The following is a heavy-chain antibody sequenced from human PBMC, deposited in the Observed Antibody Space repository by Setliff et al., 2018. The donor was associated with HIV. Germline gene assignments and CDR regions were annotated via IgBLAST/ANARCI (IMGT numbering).Heavy chain of an antibody. CDR1: GFTFSNYG. J-gene: IGHJ6*03. D-gene: IGHD3-3*01. CDR3: AKDVGGGSGHYPLYMDV. V-gene: IGHV3-30*02. CDR2: IRYDGSDN. Sequence: GGSLRLSCAASGFTFSNYGMHWVRQAPGKGQEWVIFIRYDGSDNYYIDSVKGRFTISRDNSKNTLYLQMNSLRDEDTAAYYCAKDVGGGSGHYPLYMDVWGKGTTVTVSS.